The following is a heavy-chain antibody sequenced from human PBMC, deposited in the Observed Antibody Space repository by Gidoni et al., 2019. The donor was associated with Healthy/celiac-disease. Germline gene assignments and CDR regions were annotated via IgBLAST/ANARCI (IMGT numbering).Heavy chain of an antibody. CDR2: IKQDGSEK. CDR1: ACPFSSFW. Sequence: VELVESWGSFVQTGGTMRPCCPASACPFSSFWMSLVRQAPGKGLEWVANIKQDGSEKYYVDAVKARFTISRDNAKNSLYLQMNSLRAEDTAVYYCARANLLIMAFDIWGQGTMVTVSS. D-gene: IGHD2-21*01. CDR3: ARANLLIMAFDI. V-gene: IGHV3-7*01. J-gene: IGHJ3*02.